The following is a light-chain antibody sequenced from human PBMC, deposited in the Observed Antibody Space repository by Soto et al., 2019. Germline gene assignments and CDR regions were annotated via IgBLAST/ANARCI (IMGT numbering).Light chain of an antibody. Sequence: DIQITKSPSSLPASVGDRVTITCRASQDMGKYLVGYHKKQGKVPKLLIYGASTLHSGVPSRFSGSGSGTYFTLTISGLQTEDIATYYCQKYDTVPWTFGQGTKVELK. CDR2: GAS. CDR3: QKYDTVPWT. V-gene: IGKV1-27*01. CDR1: QDMGKY. J-gene: IGKJ1*01.